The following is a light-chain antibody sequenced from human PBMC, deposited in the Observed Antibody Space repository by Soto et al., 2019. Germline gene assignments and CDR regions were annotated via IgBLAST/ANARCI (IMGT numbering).Light chain of an antibody. CDR3: QHYNNWPPYT. J-gene: IGKJ2*01. CDR1: QSVRSN. CDR2: GAS. V-gene: IGKV3-15*01. Sequence: EIVMTQSPATLSVSPGERATLSCRASQSVRSNLAWYQQKPGQAPRLLIYGASTRATGIPARFSGSGSGTEFTLTISSLQSEDFAGYYCQHYNNWPPYTFGQGTKLEIK.